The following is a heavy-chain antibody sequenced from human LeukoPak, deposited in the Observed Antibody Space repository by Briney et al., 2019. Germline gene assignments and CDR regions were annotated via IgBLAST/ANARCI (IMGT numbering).Heavy chain of an antibody. V-gene: IGHV4-59*01. D-gene: IGHD3-16*01. CDR2: THYSGST. Sequence: SETLSLTCTVSGGSISSYYWSWIRQPPGKGLEWIGYTHYSGSTNYNPSLKSRVTISVDTSKNQFSLKVSSVTAADTAVYYCASLYGWFDPWGQGTLVTVSS. CDR1: GGSISSYY. CDR3: ASLYGWFDP. J-gene: IGHJ5*02.